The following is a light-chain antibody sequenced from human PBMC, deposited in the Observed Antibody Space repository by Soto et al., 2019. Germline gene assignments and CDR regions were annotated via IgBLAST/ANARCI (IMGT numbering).Light chain of an antibody. CDR2: KAS. CDR3: QQYNSYPYI. V-gene: IGKV1-5*03. CDR1: QSNSSW. J-gene: IGKJ2*01. Sequence: DIQMTQSPSTLSASVGDRVTITCRASQSNSSWLAWYQRKPGKAPKLLIYKASSLESGVPSRFSGSGSGTEFTLTISSLQPDDFATYYCQQYNSYPYIFGQGTKLEIK.